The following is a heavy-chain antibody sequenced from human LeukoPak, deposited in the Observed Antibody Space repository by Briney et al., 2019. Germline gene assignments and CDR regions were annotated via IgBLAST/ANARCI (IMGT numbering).Heavy chain of an antibody. J-gene: IGHJ6*03. D-gene: IGHD3-3*01. CDR2: IIPIFGTA. CDR1: GGTFSSYA. V-gene: IGHV1-69*13. CDR3: AREGQTYYDFWSGYFYYYYMDV. Sequence: ASVKVSCKASGGTFSSYAISWVRQAPGQGLEWMGGIIPIFGTANYAQKFQGRVTITADESTSTAYMELSSLRSEDTAVYYCAREGQTYYDFWSGYFYYYYMDVWAKGPRSPSP.